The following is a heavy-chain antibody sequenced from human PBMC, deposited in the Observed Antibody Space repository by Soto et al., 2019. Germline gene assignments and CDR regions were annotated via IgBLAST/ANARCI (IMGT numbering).Heavy chain of an antibody. CDR1: GYTFIISD. V-gene: IGHV1-18*04. Sequence: ASVKVSCKASGYTFIISDITGVLQAPLQGLEWMGWISAYNGNTNVPQNLQGRVILTTDTSTDTAYMELRSLRSDDTAMYYCARVRSPGHPPYNWFDPWGQGTLVTVSS. J-gene: IGHJ5*02. CDR2: ISAYNGNT. CDR3: ARVRSPGHPPYNWFDP.